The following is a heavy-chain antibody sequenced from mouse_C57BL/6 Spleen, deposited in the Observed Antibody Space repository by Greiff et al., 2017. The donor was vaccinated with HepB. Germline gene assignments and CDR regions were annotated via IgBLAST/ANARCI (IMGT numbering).Heavy chain of an antibody. CDR2: IYPGDGDT. J-gene: IGHJ2*01. CDR3: AISISYYFDY. D-gene: IGHD2-3*01. V-gene: IGHV1-82*01. CDR1: GYAFSSSW. Sequence: QVQLQQSGPELVKPGASVKISCKASGYAFSSSWMNWVKQRHGKGLEWIGRIYPGDGDTNYNGKFKGKATLTADKSSSTAYMQLSSLTSEDSAVYFCAISISYYFDYWGQGTTLTVSS.